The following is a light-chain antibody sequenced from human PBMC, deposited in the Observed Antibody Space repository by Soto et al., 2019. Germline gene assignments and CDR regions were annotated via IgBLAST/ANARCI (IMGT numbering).Light chain of an antibody. Sequence: EIVLTQSPATLSLSPGERATLSCSASQSVATYLAGYQHRPGQAPRLLIYDASNSATGIPARFSGSGSGEDLTVNISGIDPQAIAVDYCHQRSMAFSCGQGTLLEIK. J-gene: IGKJ5*01. V-gene: IGKV3-11*01. CDR1: QSVATY. CDR3: HQRSMAFS. CDR2: DAS.